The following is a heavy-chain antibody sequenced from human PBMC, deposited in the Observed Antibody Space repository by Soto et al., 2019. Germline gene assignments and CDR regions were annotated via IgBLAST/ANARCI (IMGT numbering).Heavy chain of an antibody. J-gene: IGHJ5*02. D-gene: IGHD2-21*02. Sequence: ASVKVSCKASGYTFTSYGMSWVRQAPGQGLEWMGWISAYNGNTNYAQKLQGRVTMTTDTSTSTAYMELRSLRSDDTAVYYCARGGGTVVTYGKWFDPWGQGTLVTVSS. CDR1: GYTFTSYG. V-gene: IGHV1-18*01. CDR3: ARGGGTVVTYGKWFDP. CDR2: ISAYNGNT.